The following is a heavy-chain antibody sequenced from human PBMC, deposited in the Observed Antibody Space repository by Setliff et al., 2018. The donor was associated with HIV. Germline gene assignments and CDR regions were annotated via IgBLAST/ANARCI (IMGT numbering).Heavy chain of an antibody. CDR3: AREHGTSSLKD. Sequence: ASVKVSCKASGYTFTGSYIHWVRQAPGQGLEWMGWINPNSGGTNYEQKFQGRVTMTRDTSISTAYMELSRLRSEDTAVYYCAREHGTSSLKDWGQGTLVTVSS. CDR1: GYTFTGSY. J-gene: IGHJ4*02. D-gene: IGHD6-6*01. CDR2: INPNSGGT. V-gene: IGHV1-2*02.